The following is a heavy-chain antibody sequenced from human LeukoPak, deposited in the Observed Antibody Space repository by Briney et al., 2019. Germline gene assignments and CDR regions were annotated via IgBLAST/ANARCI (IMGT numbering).Heavy chain of an antibody. V-gene: IGHV3-21*01. J-gene: IGHJ3*01. CDR1: GFTFSAFS. CDR3: ADSGVSPV. D-gene: IGHD2-15*01. Sequence: GGSLRLSCAASGFTFSAFSMNCVRQAPGKGLEWVSSISSSSSYTYYADSVKGRFTISRDNAKNSLYLQMNSLRAEETAGYYCADSGVSPVWGQGTMVTVSS. CDR2: ISSSSSYT.